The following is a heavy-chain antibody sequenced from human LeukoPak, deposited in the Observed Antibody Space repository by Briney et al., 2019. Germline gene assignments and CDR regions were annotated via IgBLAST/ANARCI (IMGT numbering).Heavy chain of an antibody. J-gene: IGHJ4*02. D-gene: IGHD3-3*01. Sequence: PGRSLGLSCAASGFTFDDYAMHWVRQAPGKGLEWVSGISWNSGSIGYADSVKGRFTISRDNAKNSLYLQMNSLRAEDTALYYCAKDILNYDFWSGYYTNWGQGTLVTVSS. V-gene: IGHV3-9*01. CDR1: GFTFDDYA. CDR2: ISWNSGSI. CDR3: AKDILNYDFWSGYYTN.